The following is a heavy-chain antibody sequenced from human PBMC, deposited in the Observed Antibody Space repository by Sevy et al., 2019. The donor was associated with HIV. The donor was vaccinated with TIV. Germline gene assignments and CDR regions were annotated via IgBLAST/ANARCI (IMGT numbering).Heavy chain of an antibody. D-gene: IGHD3-3*01. J-gene: IGHJ3*01. CDR1: GGSVSDHY. V-gene: IGHV4-34*01. CDR2: VNPAGSS. CDR3: SRGKNFFGAFDV. Sequence: TLSLTCAVYGGSVSDHYWSWIRQPPGEGLEWIVEVNPAGSSTYNSSLKSRVTMSVDTSKNQFSLTVKSVTAADTAVYFWSRGKNFFGAFDVWGQGTTVTVSS.